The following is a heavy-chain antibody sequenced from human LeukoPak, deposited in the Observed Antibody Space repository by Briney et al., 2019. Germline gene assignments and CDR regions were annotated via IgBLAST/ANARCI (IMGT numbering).Heavy chain of an antibody. D-gene: IGHD3-22*01. Sequence: ASVKVSCKASGYTFTGYYMHWVRQAPGQGLEWMGWINPNSSGTKSAQKFQGRVTMTRDTSISTAYMELSRLRSDDTAVYYCARDPYDSSSYYYSYFDYWGQGTLVTVSS. CDR2: INPNSSGT. J-gene: IGHJ4*02. CDR3: ARDPYDSSSYYYSYFDY. CDR1: GYTFTGYY. V-gene: IGHV1-2*02.